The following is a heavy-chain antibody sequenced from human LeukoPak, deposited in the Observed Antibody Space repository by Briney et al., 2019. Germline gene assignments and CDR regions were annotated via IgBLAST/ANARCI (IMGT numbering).Heavy chain of an antibody. Sequence: GGPLRLSCAASGFTFSDYTMNWVRQAAGEGLEWGSSISSGSSYIYSADSVKGRFTISRDNAKNSLYLQLNSLTAEDTAVYYCARDRRSSFFAMDVWGQGTTVTVSS. CDR1: GFTFSDYT. CDR2: ISSGSSYI. J-gene: IGHJ6*02. CDR3: ARDRRSSFFAMDV. V-gene: IGHV3-21*01. D-gene: IGHD6-13*01.